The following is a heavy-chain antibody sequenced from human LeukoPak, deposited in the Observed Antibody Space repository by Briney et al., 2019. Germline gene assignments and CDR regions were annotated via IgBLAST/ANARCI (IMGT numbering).Heavy chain of an antibody. CDR3: AKDSRTYYDSSGYYYFDY. CDR1: GFTFSSYW. Sequence: GGSLRLSCAASGFTFSSYWMHWVRQAPGKGLVWVSRINSDGSSTSYADSVKGRFTISRDNAKNTLYLQMNSLRAEDTAVYYCAKDSRTYYDSSGYYYFDYWGQGTLVTVSS. J-gene: IGHJ4*02. V-gene: IGHV3-74*01. CDR2: INSDGSST. D-gene: IGHD3-22*01.